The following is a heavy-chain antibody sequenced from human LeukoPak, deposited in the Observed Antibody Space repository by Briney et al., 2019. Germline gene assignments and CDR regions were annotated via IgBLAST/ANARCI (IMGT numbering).Heavy chain of an antibody. CDR2: IYHSGST. CDR3: ARVGPYSYGQPHYYYYYGMDV. D-gene: IGHD5-18*01. J-gene: IGHJ6*02. V-gene: IGHV4-4*02. Sequence: PSGTLSLTCAVSGGSISSSNWWSWVRQPPGKGLEWIGEIYHSGSTNYNPSLKSRVTISVDKSKNQFSLKLSSVTAADTAVYYCARVGPYSYGQPHYYYYYGMDVWGQGTTVTVSS. CDR1: GGSISSSNW.